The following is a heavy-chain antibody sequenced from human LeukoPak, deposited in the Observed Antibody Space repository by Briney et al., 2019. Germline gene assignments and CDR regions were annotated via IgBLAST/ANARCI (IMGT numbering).Heavy chain of an antibody. J-gene: IGHJ5*02. CDR3: ARVLSPGYQLLWDWFDP. V-gene: IGHV3-21*01. CDR2: ISSSSYI. Sequence: GGSLRLSCAASGFTFSSYWMSWVRQAPGKGLEWVSSISSSSYIYYADSVKGRFTISRDNAKNSLYLQMNSLRAEDTAVYYCARVLSPGYQLLWDWFDPWGQGTLVTVSS. CDR1: GFTFSSYW. D-gene: IGHD2-2*01.